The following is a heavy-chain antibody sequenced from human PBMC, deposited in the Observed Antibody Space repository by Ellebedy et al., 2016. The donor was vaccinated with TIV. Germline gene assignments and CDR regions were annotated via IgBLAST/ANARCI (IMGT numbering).Heavy chain of an antibody. CDR1: GFTFTTTW. D-gene: IGHD7-27*01. Sequence: GESLKISXAASGFTFTTTWITWVRQAPGKGLEWVANIREDGGLMNYADSVKGRFTISRDNPTNTLFLQMNSLRGEDTAVYYCARDRPWGYFDLWGRGTLVTVSS. CDR2: IREDGGLM. V-gene: IGHV3-7*04. CDR3: ARDRPWGYFDL. J-gene: IGHJ2*01.